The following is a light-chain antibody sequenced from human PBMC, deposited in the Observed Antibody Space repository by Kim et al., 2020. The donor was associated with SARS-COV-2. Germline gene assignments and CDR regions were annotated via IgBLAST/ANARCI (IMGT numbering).Light chain of an antibody. CDR3: NSRDSSGNHWV. CDR1: RLRSYY. V-gene: IGLV3-19*01. J-gene: IGLJ3*02. CDR2: GKN. Sequence: ARGQTARHNSPGDRLRSYYARWYQQKPGQAPVLVIYGKNNRPSGIPDRFSGSSSGNTASLPITGAQAEDEADYYCNSRDSSGNHWVFGGGTQLTVL.